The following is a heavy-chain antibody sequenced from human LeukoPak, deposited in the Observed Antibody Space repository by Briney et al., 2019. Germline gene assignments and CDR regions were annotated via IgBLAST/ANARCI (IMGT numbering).Heavy chain of an antibody. J-gene: IGHJ4*02. D-gene: IGHD6-13*01. Sequence: SETLSLTCTVSGGSISSYYWSWIRQPPGKGLEWIGYIYYSGSTNYNSSLKSRVTISVDTSKNQFSLKLSSVTAADTAVYYCARAAADPLASDYWGQGTLVTVSS. V-gene: IGHV4-59*01. CDR3: ARAAADPLASDY. CDR1: GGSISSYY. CDR2: IYYSGST.